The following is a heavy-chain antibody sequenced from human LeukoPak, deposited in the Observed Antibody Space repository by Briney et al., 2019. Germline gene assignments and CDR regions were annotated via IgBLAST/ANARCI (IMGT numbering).Heavy chain of an antibody. J-gene: IGHJ4*02. V-gene: IGHV4-4*07. CDR2: IYASGST. CDR1: GGSISSYY. CDR3: VRSSFWSHTLYFDY. D-gene: IGHD3-3*01. Sequence: TSETLSLTCTVSGGSISSYYWSWIRQPAGKGLEWIGRIYASGSTNYNPSLRSRVTISVDTSKKQSSMKLSSVTAADTAVYYCVRSSFWSHTLYFDYWGLGTLVTVSS.